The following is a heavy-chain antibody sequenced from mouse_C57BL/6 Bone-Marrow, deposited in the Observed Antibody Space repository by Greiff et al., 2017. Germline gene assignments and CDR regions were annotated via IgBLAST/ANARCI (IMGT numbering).Heavy chain of an antibody. V-gene: IGHV1-62-2*01. D-gene: IGHD1-1*01. CDR2: FYPGSGSI. Sequence: QVQLQQSGAELVKPGASVKLSCKASGYTFTEYTIHWVKQRSGQGLEWIGWFYPGSGSIKYNEKFKDKATLTADKSSSTVYMERSRLTSEDSAVYFCARHEEMDYYGSSYGYWYFDVWGTGTTVTVSS. CDR1: GYTFTEYT. CDR3: ARHEEMDYYGSSYGYWYFDV. J-gene: IGHJ1*03.